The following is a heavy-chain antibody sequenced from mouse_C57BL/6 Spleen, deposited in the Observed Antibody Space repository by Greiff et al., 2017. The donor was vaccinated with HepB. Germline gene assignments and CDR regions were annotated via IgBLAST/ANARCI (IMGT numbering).Heavy chain of an antibody. CDR1: GYSFTGYY. CDR2: IYPYNGVS. D-gene: IGHD1-1*01. CDR3: ARGDDYYGSRPYYYAMDY. V-gene: IGHV1-31*01. J-gene: IGHJ4*01. Sequence: EVQRVESGPELVKPGASVKISCKASGYSFTGYYMHWVKQSHGNILDWIGYIYPYNGVSSYNQKFKGKATLTVDKSSSTAYMELRSLTSEDSAVYYCARGDDYYGSRPYYYAMDYWGQGTSVTVSS.